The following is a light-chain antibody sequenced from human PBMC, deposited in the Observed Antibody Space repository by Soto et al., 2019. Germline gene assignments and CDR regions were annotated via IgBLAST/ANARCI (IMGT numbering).Light chain of an antibody. CDR2: DVN. CDR3: PSWTNRTTMI. CDR1: SSDIGAYNF. Sequence: QSALTQPASVSGSPGQSITISCTGTSSDIGAYNFVSWYQQHPGKAPKLMLYDVNIRPSGGSNRFSGSKSGNTASLTIPGPQAEDEADYYCPSWTNRTTMIFGGGTKVTVL. J-gene: IGLJ2*01. V-gene: IGLV2-14*03.